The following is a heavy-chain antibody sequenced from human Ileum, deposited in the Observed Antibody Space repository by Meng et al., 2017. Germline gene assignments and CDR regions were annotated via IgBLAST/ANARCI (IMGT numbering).Heavy chain of an antibody. CDR2: INHSGST. D-gene: IGHD3-22*01. V-gene: IGHV4-34*01. Sequence: QVELHSSGAVLLKPSETLSLSCAVYGGSFSGYSWSWIRQPPGKGLEWIGEINHSGSTNYNPSLKSRVTISVDTSKNQFSLKLSSVTAADTAVYYCARGGHDSSGYYSFDYWGQGTLVTVSS. J-gene: IGHJ4*02. CDR3: ARGGHDSSGYYSFDY. CDR1: GGSFSGYS.